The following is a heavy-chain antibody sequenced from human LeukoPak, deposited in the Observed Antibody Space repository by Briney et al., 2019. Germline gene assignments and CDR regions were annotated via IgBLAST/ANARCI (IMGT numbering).Heavy chain of an antibody. CDR3: ARGPEGFAEADY. J-gene: IGHJ4*02. D-gene: IGHD3-3*01. V-gene: IGHV3-30-3*01. CDR1: GFTFSSYA. Sequence: GGYLSLSCAASGFTFSSYAMHWVRPAPGKGLEWVAVISYDGSNKYYADSVKGRFTISRDNSKNTLYLQMNSLRAEDTAVYYCARGPEGFAEADYWGQGTLVTVSS. CDR2: ISYDGSNK.